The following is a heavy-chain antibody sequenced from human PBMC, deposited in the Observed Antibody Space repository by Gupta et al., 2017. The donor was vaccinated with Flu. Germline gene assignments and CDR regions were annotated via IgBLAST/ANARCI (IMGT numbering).Heavy chain of an antibody. D-gene: IGHD2-2*01. J-gene: IGHJ6*03. CDR2: INHSGST. Sequence: QVQLQQWGAGLLKPSETLSLTCAVYGGSFSGYYWSWMRAPPGQGLEWIGEINHSGSTNYNPSLKSRVTISVDTSKNQFSLKLSSVTAADTAVYYCARGHPRPLYCSSTSCNYYYYYMDVWGKRDHGHRLL. CDR1: GGSFSGYY. V-gene: IGHV4-34*01. CDR3: ARGHPRPLYCSSTSCNYYYYYMDV.